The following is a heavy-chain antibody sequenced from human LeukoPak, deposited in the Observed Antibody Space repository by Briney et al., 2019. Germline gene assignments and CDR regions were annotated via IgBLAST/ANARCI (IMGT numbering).Heavy chain of an antibody. J-gene: IGHJ6*02. D-gene: IGHD5-12*01. V-gene: IGHV3-21*01. Sequence: GGSLRLSCAASGFTFSNYAMSWVRQAPGKGLEWGSSISSSSSYIYYADSVKGRFTISRDNAKNSLYLQMNRLRAEDTAVYYCARDNDIVVSYGMDVWGQGTTVTVSS. CDR2: ISSSSSYI. CDR1: GFTFSNYA. CDR3: ARDNDIVVSYGMDV.